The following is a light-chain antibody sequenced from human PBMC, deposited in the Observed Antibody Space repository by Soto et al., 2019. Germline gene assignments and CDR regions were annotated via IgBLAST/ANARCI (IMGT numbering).Light chain of an antibody. J-gene: IGLJ3*02. CDR2: MNS. CDR3: VAWDDNLGSRV. CDR1: RSNIGSAI. V-gene: IGLV1-47*01. Sequence: QSVLTQPPSLSGTPGQTVTISCIGSRSNIGSAIVHWYQQLPGTAPKHLIYMNSQRPSGVPDRFSGSKSRTSASLVITGLRPEDEADYYCVAWDDNLGSRVFGGGTKVTVL.